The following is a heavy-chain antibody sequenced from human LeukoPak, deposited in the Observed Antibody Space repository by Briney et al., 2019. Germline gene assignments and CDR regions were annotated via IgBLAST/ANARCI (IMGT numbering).Heavy chain of an antibody. V-gene: IGHV3-23*01. D-gene: IGHD2-2*01. CDR1: GFTFDSYA. Sequence: GGSLRLACAASGFTFDSYAMTWVRQAPGKGLEWVSSISGGGGITNYADSVKGRFTLSRDNSKYTLFLQMNSLRAEDTAVYYCAKYGVDCSSTSCYPLYYMDVWGKGTTVTVSS. CDR2: ISGGGGIT. J-gene: IGHJ6*03. CDR3: AKYGVDCSSTSCYPLYYMDV.